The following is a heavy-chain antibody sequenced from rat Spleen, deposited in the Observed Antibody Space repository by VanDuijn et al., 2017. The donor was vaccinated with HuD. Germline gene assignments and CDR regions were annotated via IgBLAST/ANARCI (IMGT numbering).Heavy chain of an antibody. CDR2: ISSDGGRN. CDR1: GFTFNDYY. CDR3: ARHPDYSNYFDY. Sequence: EVQLVGSGGGLVQPGRSMRLSCAASGFTFNDYYMAWVRQAPEKGLEWVATISSDGGRNFYRDSVKGRFTVSRDNAKSTLYLQMDSLRSEDTATYYCARHPDYSNYFDYWGQGVMVTVSS. V-gene: IGHV5-7*01. D-gene: IGHD1-1*01. J-gene: IGHJ2*01.